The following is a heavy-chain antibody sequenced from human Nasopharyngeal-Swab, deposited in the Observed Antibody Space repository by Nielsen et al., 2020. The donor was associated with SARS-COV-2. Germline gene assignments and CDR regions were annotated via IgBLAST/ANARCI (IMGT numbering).Heavy chain of an antibody. V-gene: IGHV3-33*01. J-gene: IGHJ6*02. Sequence: GESLKISCAASGFTFSSYGMHWVRQAPGKGLEWVAVIWYDGSNKYYADSVKGRFTISRDNPKNTLYLQMNSLRAEDTAVYYCARYSSSSGYYYGMDVWGQGTTVTVSS. CDR1: GFTFSSYG. D-gene: IGHD6-6*01. CDR2: IWYDGSNK. CDR3: ARYSSSSGYYYGMDV.